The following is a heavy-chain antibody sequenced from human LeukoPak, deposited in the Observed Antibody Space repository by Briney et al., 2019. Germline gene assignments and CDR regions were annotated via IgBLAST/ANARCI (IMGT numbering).Heavy chain of an antibody. J-gene: IGHJ4*02. D-gene: IGHD3-3*01. CDR3: ARFTKVLRFLEWIYYFDY. CDR2: IYYNGNT. CDR1: GGSINLYY. V-gene: IGHV4-59*01. Sequence: SETLSLTCTVSGGSINLYYWNWIRQPPGKGLEWIGYIYYNGNTNYNPSLKSRVTISVDTSKNQFSLKLSSVTAADTAVYYCARFTKVLRFLEWIYYFDYWGQGTLVTVSS.